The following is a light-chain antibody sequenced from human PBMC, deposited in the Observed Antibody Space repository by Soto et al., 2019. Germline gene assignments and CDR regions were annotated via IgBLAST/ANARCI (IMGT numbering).Light chain of an antibody. J-gene: IGKJ4*01. CDR1: QSFSTW. V-gene: IGKV1-5*03. CDR2: KTS. Sequence: DIQMTQSPSTLSASVGDSVTITCRASQSFSTWLAWYQQKPGKAPNLLIYKTSILESGDPSRFSGSGSGTEFTLTISSLQPDDFATYYCQQYNSNPLTFGGGTKVEIK. CDR3: QQYNSNPLT.